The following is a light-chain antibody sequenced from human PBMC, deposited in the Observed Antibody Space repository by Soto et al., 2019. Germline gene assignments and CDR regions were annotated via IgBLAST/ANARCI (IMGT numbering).Light chain of an antibody. CDR1: SSDVGGYNY. Sequence: QSVLTQPPSSSGSPGQSVTISCTGTSSDVGGYNYVSWYQQHPGKAPKLMIYRASKRPSEVPDRFSGSKSGNTASLTVSGLQAEDEADYYCSSYAGSNNLIFGGGTKLTVL. CDR2: RAS. V-gene: IGLV2-8*01. CDR3: SSYAGSNNLI. J-gene: IGLJ2*01.